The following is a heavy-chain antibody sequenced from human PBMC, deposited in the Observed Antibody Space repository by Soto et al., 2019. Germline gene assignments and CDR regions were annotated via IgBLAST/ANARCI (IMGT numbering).Heavy chain of an antibody. J-gene: IGHJ3*02. V-gene: IGHV4-34*01. Sequence: QVQLQQWGAGLLKPSETLSLTCAVYGGSFRGYYWSWILQPPGKGLEWIGEINHSGSTNYNPSLKSRVTISVDTSTNQFSLKLSAVTAADTAVYSSGTTYYYDRSGPLASDIWVQGTIVTVSS. CDR3: GTTYYYDRSGPLASDI. CDR1: GGSFRGYY. D-gene: IGHD3-22*01. CDR2: INHSGST.